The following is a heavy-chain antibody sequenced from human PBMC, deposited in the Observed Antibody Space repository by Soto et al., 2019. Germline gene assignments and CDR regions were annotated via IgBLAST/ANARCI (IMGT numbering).Heavy chain of an antibody. V-gene: IGHV1-69*13. CDR3: ARAGGYCSGGSCYSDDYYGMDV. D-gene: IGHD2-15*01. J-gene: IGHJ6*02. Sequence: SVKVSCKASGGTFSSYAISWVRQAPGQGLEWMGGIIPIFGTANYAQKFQGRVTITADESTSTAYMELSSLRSEDTAVYYCARAGGYCSGGSCYSDDYYGMDVWGQGTTVTVS. CDR1: GGTFSSYA. CDR2: IIPIFGTA.